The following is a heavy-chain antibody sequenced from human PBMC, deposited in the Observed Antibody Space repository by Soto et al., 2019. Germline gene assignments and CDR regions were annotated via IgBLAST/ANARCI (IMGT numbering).Heavy chain of an antibody. D-gene: IGHD3-9*01. CDR2: VYYTGST. Sequence: PSETLSLTCTVSGGSISNFYWSWIRQPPGKGLEWIGYVYYTGSTSYNPSLKRRVTFSADSSRGQFSLRLNSVTAADTAVYYCARTVLGPDLLADSFVDYYYYIDVWAQGTTVTVSS. CDR1: GGSISNFY. CDR3: ARTVLGPDLLADSFVDYYYYIDV. J-gene: IGHJ6*03. V-gene: IGHV4-59*08.